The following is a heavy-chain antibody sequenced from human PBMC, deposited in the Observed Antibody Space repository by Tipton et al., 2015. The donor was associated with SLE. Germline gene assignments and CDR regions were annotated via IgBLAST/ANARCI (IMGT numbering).Heavy chain of an antibody. D-gene: IGHD3-22*01. CDR3: ARRLFDTSGYYRGAFDS. Sequence: GLVKPSETLSLTCTVSGGSISGYYWSWIRQSPGEGLEWIGYVYSSGSTHYNPSLKSRVTISVDASKNQFSLRLTSVTAADTAVYYCARRLFDTSGYYRGAFDSWGQVTMVTFSS. CDR1: GGSISGYY. CDR2: VYSSGST. J-gene: IGHJ3*02. V-gene: IGHV4-59*01.